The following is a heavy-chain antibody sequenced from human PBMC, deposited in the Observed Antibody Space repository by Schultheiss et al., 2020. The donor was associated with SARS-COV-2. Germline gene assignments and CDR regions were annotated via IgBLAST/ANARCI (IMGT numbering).Heavy chain of an antibody. V-gene: IGHV4-4*07. CDR2: IFTSGST. Sequence: SETLSLTCTVSGGSINSYHWSWIRQPAGKGLEWIGGIFTSGSTNNNPSLKSRVTVSVDTSKNQFSLKLRSVTAADTALYYCAREMTRLTEWFDTWGQGTLVTVSS. CDR3: AREMTRLTEWFDT. CDR1: GGSINSYH. J-gene: IGHJ5*02. D-gene: IGHD4-17*01.